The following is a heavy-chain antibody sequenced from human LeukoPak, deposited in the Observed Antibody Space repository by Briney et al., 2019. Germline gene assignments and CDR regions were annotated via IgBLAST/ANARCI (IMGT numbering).Heavy chain of an antibody. Sequence: GSLRLSCAASGFTFDDYGMNWVRQAPGKGLEWVSSISSSSSYIYYADSVKGRFTISRDNAKNSLYLQMNSLRAEDTAMYYCARAAYPRKYYYDSLWGQGTLVTVSS. CDR1: GFTFDDYG. J-gene: IGHJ4*02. V-gene: IGHV3-21*01. CDR3: ARAAYPRKYYYDSL. CDR2: ISSSSSYI. D-gene: IGHD3-22*01.